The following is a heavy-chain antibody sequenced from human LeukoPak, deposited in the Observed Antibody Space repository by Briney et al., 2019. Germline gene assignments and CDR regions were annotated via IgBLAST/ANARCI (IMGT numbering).Heavy chain of an antibody. V-gene: IGHV3-7*01. Sequence: GGSLRLSCVASGFTFSKFWMTWVRQPPGKGLEWVANIPPDGIDKYYVDSVKGRFTISRDNAGNSLYLQMNSLRAEDTAVYYCARRESYDILTGYYIYYYYYMDVWGKGTTVTVSS. J-gene: IGHJ6*03. D-gene: IGHD3-9*01. CDR2: IPPDGIDK. CDR3: ARRESYDILTGYYIYYYYYMDV. CDR1: GFTFSKFW.